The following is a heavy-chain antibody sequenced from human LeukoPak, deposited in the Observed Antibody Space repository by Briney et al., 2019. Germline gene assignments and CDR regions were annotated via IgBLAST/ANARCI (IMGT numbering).Heavy chain of an antibody. J-gene: IGHJ6*03. CDR3: TRGDPTALYYYMDV. CDR1: GFTFGDYA. CDR2: IASETYGGTA. Sequence: PGGSLRLSCTASGFTFGDYAVTWVRQAPGKGLEWVGFIASETYGGTAEYAASVKGRFTISRDDSNSIAYLQMNSLKTEDTAVYYCTRGDPTALYYYMDVWGKGTTVTVSS. V-gene: IGHV3-49*04.